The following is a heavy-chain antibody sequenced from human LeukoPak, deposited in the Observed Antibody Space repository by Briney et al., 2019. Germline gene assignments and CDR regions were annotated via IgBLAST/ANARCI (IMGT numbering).Heavy chain of an antibody. D-gene: IGHD3-22*01. CDR2: ISYDGSNK. J-gene: IGHJ4*02. V-gene: IGHV3-30*04. CDR1: GFTFSSYA. CDR3: ARDSQSSGYLDY. Sequence: GGSLRLSCAASGFTFSSYAMHWVRQAPGKGLEWVAVISYDGSNKYYADSVKGRFTISRDNSKNTLYLQMNSLRAEDTAVYYCARDSQSSGYLDYWGQGTPVTVSS.